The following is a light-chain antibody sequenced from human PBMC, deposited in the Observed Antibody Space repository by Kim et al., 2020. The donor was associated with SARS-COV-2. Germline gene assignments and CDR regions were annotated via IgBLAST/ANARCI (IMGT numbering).Light chain of an antibody. Sequence: QSVLTQPPSVSGAPGQTVTISCTGTSSNIGADFHVHWYQQRPGTAPRLIIFANENRPSCVPDRFSGSKSGTSASLAITGLQADDEGDYYCQSYDKSLGGWRIFGGGTQLTVL. CDR1: SSNIGADFH. CDR3: QSYDKSLGGWRI. CDR2: ANE. V-gene: IGLV1-40*01. J-gene: IGLJ2*01.